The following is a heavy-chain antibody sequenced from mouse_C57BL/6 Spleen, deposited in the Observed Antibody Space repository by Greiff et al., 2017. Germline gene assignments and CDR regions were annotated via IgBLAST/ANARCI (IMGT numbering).Heavy chain of an antibody. D-gene: IGHD2-5*01. CDR3: ARGGYSNLGYFDV. Sequence: VQLQQSGPELVKPGASVKIPCKASGYTFTDYNMDWVKQSHGKSLEWIGDINPNNGGTIYNQKFKGKATLTVDKSSSTAYMELRSLTSEDTAVYYCARGGYSNLGYFDVWGTGTTVTVSS. J-gene: IGHJ1*03. CDR2: INPNNGGT. CDR1: GYTFTDYN. V-gene: IGHV1-18*01.